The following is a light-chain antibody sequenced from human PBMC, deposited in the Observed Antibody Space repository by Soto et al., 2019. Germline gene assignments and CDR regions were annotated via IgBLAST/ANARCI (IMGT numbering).Light chain of an antibody. CDR1: QNIRSS. J-gene: IGKJ2*01. Sequence: ELVITKSAASLSASTGERVTLSCRASQNIRSSLAWYQQRPGQAPRLLIYDASTRATGIPPRFSGGGSGTEFTVTISSLQSEDFAIYYCQPYDICPPYTSGQGTNVDIK. CDR3: QPYDICPPYT. CDR2: DAS. V-gene: IGKV3-15*01.